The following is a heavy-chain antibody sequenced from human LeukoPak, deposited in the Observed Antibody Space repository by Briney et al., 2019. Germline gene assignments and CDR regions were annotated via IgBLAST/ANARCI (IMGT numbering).Heavy chain of an antibody. J-gene: IGHJ4*02. D-gene: IGHD5-12*01. CDR2: IIPIFGTA. Sequence: SVKVSCKASGGTFSSYAISWVRQAPGQGLEWMGGIIPIFGTANYAQKFQGRVTIPADESTSTAYMELSSLRSEDTAVYYCARPRVDAYDYRFPLDYWGQGTLVTVSS. CDR3: ARPRVDAYDYRFPLDY. CDR1: GGTFSSYA. V-gene: IGHV1-69*13.